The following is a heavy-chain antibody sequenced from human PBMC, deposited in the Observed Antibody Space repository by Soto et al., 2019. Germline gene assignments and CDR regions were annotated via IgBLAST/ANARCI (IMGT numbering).Heavy chain of an antibody. Sequence: PGGSLRLSCAASGFTFSSYAMSWVRQAPGKGLEWVSAISGSGGSTYYADSVKGRFTISRDNSKNTLYLQMNSLRAEDTAVYYCAKDGIEEYYYDSSDYLDYWGQGTLVTVSS. CDR1: GFTFSSYA. D-gene: IGHD3-22*01. J-gene: IGHJ4*02. CDR3: AKDGIEEYYYDSSDYLDY. V-gene: IGHV3-23*01. CDR2: ISGSGGST.